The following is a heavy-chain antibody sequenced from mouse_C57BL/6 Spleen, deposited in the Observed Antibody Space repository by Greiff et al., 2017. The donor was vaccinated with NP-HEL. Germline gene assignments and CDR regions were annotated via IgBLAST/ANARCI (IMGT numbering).Heavy chain of an antibody. CDR1: GFTFSSYA. D-gene: IGHD1-1*01. J-gene: IGHJ4*01. CDR3: ARDRITTVVEDYAMDY. Sequence: EVHLVESGGGLVKPGGSLKLSCAASGFTFSSYAMSWVRQTPEKRLEWVATISDGGSYTYYPDNVKGRFTISRDNAKNNLYLQMSHLKSEDTAMYYCARDRITTVVEDYAMDYWGQGTSVTVSS. V-gene: IGHV5-4*01. CDR2: ISDGGSYT.